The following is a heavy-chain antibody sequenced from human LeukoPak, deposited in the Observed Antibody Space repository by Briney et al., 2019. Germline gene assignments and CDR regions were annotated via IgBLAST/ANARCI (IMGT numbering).Heavy chain of an antibody. CDR2: IHYSGSS. CDR1: GDSISGYY. J-gene: IGHJ5*02. D-gene: IGHD3-16*01. CDR3: ARIGGIDV. V-gene: IGHV4-59*01. Sequence: SETLSLTCTVSGDSISGYYWSWLRQPPGKGLEWLGYIHYSGSSNYSPSLKRRLTMSVDTSKNQLSLKLSSVTAADTAVYYCARIGGIDVWGQGTLVTVSS.